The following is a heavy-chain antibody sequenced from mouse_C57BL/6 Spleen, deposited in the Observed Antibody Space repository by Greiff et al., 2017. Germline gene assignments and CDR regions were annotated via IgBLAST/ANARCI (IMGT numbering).Heavy chain of an antibody. D-gene: IGHD2-1*01. V-gene: IGHV1-15*01. Sequence: VQLQQSGAELVRPGASVTLSCKASGYTFTDYEMHWVKQTPVHGLEWIGAIDPETGGTAYNQKFKGKAILTADKSSSTAYMELRSLTSEDSAVYYCTRQGRGNYVYARDYWGQGTSVTVSS. CDR3: TRQGRGNYVYARDY. CDR1: GYTFTDYE. CDR2: IDPETGGT. J-gene: IGHJ4*01.